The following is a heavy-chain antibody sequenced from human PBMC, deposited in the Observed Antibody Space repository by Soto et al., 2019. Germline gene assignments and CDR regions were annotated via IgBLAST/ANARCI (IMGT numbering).Heavy chain of an antibody. CDR3: ARTEIYYGSGPDLLHTIYYYYYYMDV. D-gene: IGHD3-10*01. CDR1: GYTFTSYD. Sequence: ASVKVSCKASGYTFTSYDINWVRQASGQGLVWMGWMNPNSGNTGYAQKFQGRVTMTRNTSISTAYMELSSLRSEDTAVYYCARTEIYYGSGPDLLHTIYYYYYYMDVWGKGTTVTVSS. CDR2: MNPNSGNT. V-gene: IGHV1-8*01. J-gene: IGHJ6*03.